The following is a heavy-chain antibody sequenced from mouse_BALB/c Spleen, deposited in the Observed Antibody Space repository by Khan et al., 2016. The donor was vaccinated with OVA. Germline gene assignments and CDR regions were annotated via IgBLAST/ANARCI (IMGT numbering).Heavy chain of an antibody. J-gene: IGHJ4*01. CDR2: ITNGGGST. V-gene: IGHV5-12-2*01. CDR1: GFTFSSNT. CDR3: ARVQTCITTALDY. D-gene: IGHD1-2*01. Sequence: VQLKESGGGLVQPGGSLKLSCAASGFTFSSNTMSWVRQTPEKRLEWVAYITNGGGSTYSPDTVKGRFTISRDNAKNTLYLQMSSLKSEDTAMYYCARVQTCITTALDYWGEGTSVTVSS.